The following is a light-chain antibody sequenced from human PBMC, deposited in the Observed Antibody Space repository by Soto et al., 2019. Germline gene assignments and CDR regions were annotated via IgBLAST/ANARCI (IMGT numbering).Light chain of an antibody. CDR2: EVS. CDR3: SSYAGSNNFV. Sequence: QSVLTQPPSASGSPGQSVTISCTGTSSDIGAYIYVSWYQQHPVKAPKLMISEVSRRPSGVPERFSGSKSGNTASLTVSGLQADDEAHYYCSSYAGSNNFVFGTGTKV. J-gene: IGLJ1*01. V-gene: IGLV2-8*01. CDR1: SSDIGAYIY.